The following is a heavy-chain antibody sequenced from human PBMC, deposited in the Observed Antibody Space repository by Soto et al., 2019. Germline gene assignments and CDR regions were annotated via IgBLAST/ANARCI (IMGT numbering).Heavy chain of an antibody. D-gene: IGHD1-26*01. CDR2: ISGSGGST. V-gene: IGHV3-23*01. CDR3: ARRGSGSDYDY. J-gene: IGHJ4*02. CDR1: GSTFSSYA. Sequence: EVQLLESGGGLVQPGGFLRLSCAASGSTFSSYAMRWVRQAPGKGLEWVSAISGSGGSTYYADSVKGRFTISRDNSKNTLYLQMNSLRAEDTAVYYCARRGSGSDYDYWGQGTLVTVSS.